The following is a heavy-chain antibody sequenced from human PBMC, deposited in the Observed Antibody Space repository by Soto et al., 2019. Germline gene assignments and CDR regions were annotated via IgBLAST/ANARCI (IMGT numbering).Heavy chain of an antibody. J-gene: IGHJ3*02. D-gene: IGHD2-15*01. CDR3: AKNASVVAATYAFDI. Sequence: QVQLVESGGGVVQPGRSLRLSCAASGFTFSSYGMHWVRQAPGKGLEWVAVISYDGSNKYYADSVKGRFTISRDNSKNTLYLQMNSLRAEDTAVYYCAKNASVVAATYAFDIWGQGTMVTVSS. V-gene: IGHV3-30*18. CDR2: ISYDGSNK. CDR1: GFTFSSYG.